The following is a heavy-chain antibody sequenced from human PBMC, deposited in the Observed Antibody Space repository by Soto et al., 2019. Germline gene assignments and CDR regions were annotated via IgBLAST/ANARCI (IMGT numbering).Heavy chain of an antibody. CDR2: IYYSGST. Sequence: SETLSLTCTVSGGSISSGGYYWSWIRQHPGKGLEWIGYIYYSGSTYYNPSLKSRVTISVDTSKNQFSLKLSSVTAADTAVYYCASTVGYCSGGSCYPLWAFDIWGQGTMVTVSS. V-gene: IGHV4-31*03. J-gene: IGHJ3*02. CDR3: ASTVGYCSGGSCYPLWAFDI. D-gene: IGHD2-15*01. CDR1: GGSISSGGYY.